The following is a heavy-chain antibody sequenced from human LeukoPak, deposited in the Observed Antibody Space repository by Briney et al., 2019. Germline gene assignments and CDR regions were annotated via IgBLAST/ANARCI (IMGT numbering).Heavy chain of an antibody. D-gene: IGHD1-26*01. CDR2: ISGSGGST. J-gene: IGHJ4*02. V-gene: IGHV3-23*01. CDR1: GFTFSSHA. Sequence: GGSLRLSCTPSGFTFSSHAMSWVRQAPGKGLEWVAAISGSGGSTYYADSVKGRFTISRDNFKNTLYLQMNSLRAEDTAVYYCAKEVIVGVSFDYWGQGTLVTVSS. CDR3: AKEVIVGVSFDY.